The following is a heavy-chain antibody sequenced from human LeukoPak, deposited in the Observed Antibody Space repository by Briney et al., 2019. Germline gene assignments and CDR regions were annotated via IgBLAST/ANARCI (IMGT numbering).Heavy chain of an antibody. J-gene: IGHJ3*02. Sequence: PGGSPRLSCAASGFTFTKFWMHWVRQAPGRGLVWVSRVKGDGISTLYADSVKGRFTISRDNAKNTLYLQINSLRADDTALYYCATGPYAAFEMWGQGTMVTVSS. CDR3: ATGPYAAFEM. CDR1: GFTFTKFW. V-gene: IGHV3-74*01. CDR2: VKGDGIST. D-gene: IGHD2-2*01.